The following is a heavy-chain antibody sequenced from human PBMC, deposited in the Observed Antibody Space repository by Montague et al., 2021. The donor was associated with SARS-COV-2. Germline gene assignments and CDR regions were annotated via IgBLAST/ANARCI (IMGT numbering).Heavy chain of an antibody. J-gene: IGHJ4*02. D-gene: IGHD4-17*01. CDR3: VHSYADYLFDY. Sequence: PALVKPTQTLTLTCSFSGFSLRTSGVGVGWIRQPPGKALEWLAVIYWDDDKRYSPSLKSRLTITKDTSKNQVVLTMTNMDPVDTATYYCVHSYADYLFDYWGQGTLVRVSS. V-gene: IGHV2-5*02. CDR2: IYWDDDK. CDR1: GFSLRTSGVG.